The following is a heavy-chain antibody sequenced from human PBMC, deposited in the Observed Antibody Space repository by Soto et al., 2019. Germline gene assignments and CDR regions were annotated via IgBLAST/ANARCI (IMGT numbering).Heavy chain of an antibody. D-gene: IGHD6-13*01. J-gene: IGHJ6*02. Sequence: EVQLVESGGGLVKPGGSLRLSCAASGFTFSSYSMNWVRQAPGKGLEWVSSISSSSSYIYYADSVKGRFTISRDNAKNSLYLQMNSLRAEDTAVYYCARDRQQQLVGCGMDVWGQGTTVTVSS. CDR1: GFTFSSYS. CDR2: ISSSSSYI. CDR3: ARDRQQQLVGCGMDV. V-gene: IGHV3-21*01.